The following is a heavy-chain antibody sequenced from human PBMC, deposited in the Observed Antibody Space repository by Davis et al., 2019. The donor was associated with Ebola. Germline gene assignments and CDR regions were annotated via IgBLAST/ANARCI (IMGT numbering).Heavy chain of an antibody. J-gene: IGHJ4*02. CDR2: VSGSTGAK. CDR1: GFTFGSYN. D-gene: IGHD1-26*01. CDR3: ARDITVEAFSLDH. V-gene: IGHV3-48*02. Sequence: GESLKISCAASGFTFGSYNMNWVRQAPGKGLEWVSFVSGSTGAKYYAESVKGRFTISRDNARSSLFLQMNNLRDEDTAVYYCARDITVEAFSLDHWGQGTLVTVSS.